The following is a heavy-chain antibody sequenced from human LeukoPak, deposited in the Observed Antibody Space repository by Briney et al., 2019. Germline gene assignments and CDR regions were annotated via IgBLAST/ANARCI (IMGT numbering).Heavy chain of an antibody. Sequence: GGSLRLSCAASGFTFSGSAMHWVRQASGKGLEWVGRIRSKANSYATAYAASVKGRFTISRDDSKNTAYLQMNSLKTEDTAVYYCTRRGNDGLDYWGQGTLVTVSS. J-gene: IGHJ4*02. V-gene: IGHV3-73*01. CDR3: TRRGNDGLDY. CDR1: GFTFSGSA. CDR2: IRSKANSYAT. D-gene: IGHD4-23*01.